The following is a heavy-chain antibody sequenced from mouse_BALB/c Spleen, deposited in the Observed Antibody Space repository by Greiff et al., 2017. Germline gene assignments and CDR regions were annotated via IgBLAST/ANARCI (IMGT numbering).Heavy chain of an antibody. CDR1: GYAFSSYW. CDR3: AREGYPTYYRYDGYAMDY. J-gene: IGHJ4*01. D-gene: IGHD2-14*01. CDR2: IYPGDGDT. V-gene: IGHV1-80*01. Sequence: QVQLQQSGAELVRPGSSVKISCKASGYAFSSYWMNWVKQRPGQGLEWIGQIYPGDGDTNYNGKFKGKATLTADKSSSTAYMQLSSLTSEDSAVYFCAREGYPTYYRYDGYAMDYWGQGTSVTVSS.